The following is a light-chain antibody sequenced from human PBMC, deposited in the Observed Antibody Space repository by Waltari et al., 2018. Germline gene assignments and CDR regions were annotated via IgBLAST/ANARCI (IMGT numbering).Light chain of an antibody. V-gene: IGLV3-21*03. J-gene: IGLJ2*01. CDR2: EDD. CDR1: NVGDRS. Sequence: VLSQAPSASVPPGKTSAIPGERNNVGDRSGNGYRQHPGQSPVLVVYEDDRRPSGIPERFSGSNSGNTAALTISWVEAGDEADYYCQVWTNTDDHPVFGGGTKLTVL. CDR3: QVWTNTDDHPV.